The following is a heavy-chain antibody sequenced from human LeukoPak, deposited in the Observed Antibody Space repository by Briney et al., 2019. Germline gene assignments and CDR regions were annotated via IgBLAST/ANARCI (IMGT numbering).Heavy chain of an antibody. CDR2: IYYSGST. Sequence: PSETLSLTCTVSGGSISSYYWSWIRQPPGKGPEWIGYIYYSGSTYYNPSLKSRVTISVDRSKNQFSLKLSSVTAADTAVYYCARSQGITGTTGKNWFDPWGQGTLVTVSS. J-gene: IGHJ5*02. CDR3: ARSQGITGTTGKNWFDP. D-gene: IGHD1-7*01. CDR1: GGSISSYY. V-gene: IGHV4-59*12.